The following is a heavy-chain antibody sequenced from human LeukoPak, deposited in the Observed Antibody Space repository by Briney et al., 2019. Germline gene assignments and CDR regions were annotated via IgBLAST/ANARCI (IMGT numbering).Heavy chain of an antibody. CDR1: GASISANNYY. V-gene: IGHV4-61*02. J-gene: IGHJ4*02. CDR3: ARFAFSPLRLDY. Sequence: PSETLSLTCNVSGASISANNYYWTWIRQPAGKGLEWIGRIYTDGITNYSPSLKSRVTIFLDKPKNQFSLKLTSMTAADSAVYYCARFAFSPLRLDYWGQGAQVIVSS. D-gene: IGHD3-16*01. CDR2: IYTDGIT.